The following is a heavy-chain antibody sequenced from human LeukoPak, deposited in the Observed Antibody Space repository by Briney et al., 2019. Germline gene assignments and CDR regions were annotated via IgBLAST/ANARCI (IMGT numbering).Heavy chain of an antibody. J-gene: IGHJ4*02. CDR2: ISGSGGST. V-gene: IGHV3-23*01. CDR3: ARVGSYTFGGVRFDY. CDR1: GFTFSSYA. Sequence: SGGSLRLSCAASGFTFSSYAMSWVRQAPGKGLEWVSAISGSGGSTYYADSVKGRFTISRDNSKNSLYLQMNSLRAEDTAVYYCARVGSYTFGGVRFDYWGQGTLVTVSS. D-gene: IGHD3-16*01.